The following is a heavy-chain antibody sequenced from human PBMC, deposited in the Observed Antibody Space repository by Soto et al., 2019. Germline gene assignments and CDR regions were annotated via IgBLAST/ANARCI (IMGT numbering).Heavy chain of an antibody. CDR1: GGSISGSYYY. CDR2: ISTTGNT. Sequence: SETLSLTCAVSGGSISGSYYYWGWLRQSPGKGPEWIGRISTTGNTHYNPSLESRVTMSLDTSKNQFSLKLTSVTAADTAVYYREGESGENWSYEAYWGQGTLVTVSS. D-gene: IGHD1-7*01. CDR3: EGESGENWSYEAY. J-gene: IGHJ4*02. V-gene: IGHV4-39*07.